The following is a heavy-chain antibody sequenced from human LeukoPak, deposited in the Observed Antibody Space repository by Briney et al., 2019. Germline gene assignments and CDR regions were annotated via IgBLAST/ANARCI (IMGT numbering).Heavy chain of an antibody. D-gene: IGHD4-17*01. V-gene: IGHV3-23*01. CDR1: GFTFSSYA. CDR3: AKDLKMTTVTTYYYYYGMDV. J-gene: IGHJ6*02. CDR2: ISGSGGST. Sequence: GGSLRLSCAASGFTFSSYAMSWVRQAPGKGLEWVSAISGSGGSTYYADSVKGRFTISRDNSKNTLYLQMNSLRAEDTAVYYCAKDLKMTTVTTYYYYYGMDVWGQGTTVTVSS.